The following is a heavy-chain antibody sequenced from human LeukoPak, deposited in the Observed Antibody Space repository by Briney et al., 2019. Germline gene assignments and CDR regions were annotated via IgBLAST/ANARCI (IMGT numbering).Heavy chain of an antibody. Sequence: GGSLRLSCAASGFTLRSYSMNWVRQAPGKGLEWVASISLSSSFIDNADSVKGRFTISRDNAKNTLYLQMNSLRAEDTAVYYCAKDLYDYVWGSYGPYYWGQGTLVTVSS. CDR2: ISLSSSFI. D-gene: IGHD3-16*01. CDR1: GFTLRSYS. CDR3: AKDLYDYVWGSYGPYY. J-gene: IGHJ4*02. V-gene: IGHV3-21*04.